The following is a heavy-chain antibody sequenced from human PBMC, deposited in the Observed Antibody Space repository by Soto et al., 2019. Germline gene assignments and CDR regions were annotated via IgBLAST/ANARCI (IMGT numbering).Heavy chain of an antibody. CDR2: IVVGSGNT. CDR1: GFTFTSSA. CDR3: AADFSLGSYYDFWSGYYGFDY. Sequence: SVKVSCKASGFTFTSSAVQWVRQARGQRLEWIGWIVVGSGNTNYAQKFQERVTITRDMSTSTAYMELSSLRSEDTAVYYCAADFSLGSYYDFWSGYYGFDYWG. V-gene: IGHV1-58*01. D-gene: IGHD3-3*01. J-gene: IGHJ4*01.